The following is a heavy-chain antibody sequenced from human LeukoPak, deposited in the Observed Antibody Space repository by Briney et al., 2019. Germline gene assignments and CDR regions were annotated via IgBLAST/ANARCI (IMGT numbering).Heavy chain of an antibody. Sequence: SETLSLTCTVSGGSITSYDWSWIRQPAGKGLEWIGRIYTSGSTKYNPSLKSRVSMSPDTSKNRFSLNVSSVTAADTAVYYCARARSIAARPDAHNDSSGYYKYYFDYWGQGTLVTVSS. D-gene: IGHD3-22*01. CDR2: IYTSGST. CDR3: ARARSIAARPDAHNDSSGYYKYYFDY. CDR1: GGSITSYD. V-gene: IGHV4-4*07. J-gene: IGHJ4*02.